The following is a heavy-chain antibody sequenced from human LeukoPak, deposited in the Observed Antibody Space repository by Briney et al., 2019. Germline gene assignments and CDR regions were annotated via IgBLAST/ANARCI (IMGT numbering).Heavy chain of an antibody. D-gene: IGHD3-10*01. CDR3: ARDYYGDDH. V-gene: IGHV3-48*03. CDR1: GFTFSDHE. CDR2: ISTNGDVI. J-gene: IGHJ4*02. Sequence: GGSLRLSCSASGFTFSDHEMTWVRQAPGKGLEWISYISTNGDVIYYSDSVKGRFTISRDNAKNSLYLQMNSLRAEDTAVYFCARDYYGDDHWGQGTLVTVSS.